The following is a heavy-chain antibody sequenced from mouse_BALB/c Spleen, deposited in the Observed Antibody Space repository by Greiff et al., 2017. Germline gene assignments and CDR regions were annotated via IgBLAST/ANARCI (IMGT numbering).Heavy chain of an antibody. V-gene: IGHV1-31*01. Sequence: EVQRVESGPELVKPGASVKISCKASGYSFTGYYMHWVKQSHVKSLEWIGRINPYNGATSYNQNFKDKASLTVDKSSSTAYMELHSLTSEDSAVYDCARGGLVSTLDYAMDYWGQGTSVTVSS. D-gene: IGHD4-1*01. CDR2: INPYNGAT. J-gene: IGHJ4*01. CDR1: GYSFTGYY. CDR3: ARGGLVSTLDYAMDY.